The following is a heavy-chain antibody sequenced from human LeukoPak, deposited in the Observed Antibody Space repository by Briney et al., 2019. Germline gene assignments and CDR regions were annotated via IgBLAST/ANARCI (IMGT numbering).Heavy chain of an antibody. Sequence: GGALPLSLPASGCTFRSYSLNWVRPAPGKGRDGVSSISSSSSYIYYADSVKGRFTISRDNAKNSLYLQMNSLRAEDTAVYYCARSPGIAVAGTQDDYWGQGTLVTVSS. CDR2: ISSSSSYI. CDR1: GCTFRSYS. V-gene: IGHV3-21*01. D-gene: IGHD6-19*01. CDR3: ARSPGIAVAGTQDDY. J-gene: IGHJ4*02.